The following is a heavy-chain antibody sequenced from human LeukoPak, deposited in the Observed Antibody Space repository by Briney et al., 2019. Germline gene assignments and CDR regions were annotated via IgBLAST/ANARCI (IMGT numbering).Heavy chain of an antibody. Sequence: SETLSLTCTVSGGSISSSSYYWGWIRQPPGKGLEWIGSIYYSGSTYYNPSLKSRVTISVDTSKNQFSLKLSSVTAADTAVYYCARVSVGGSSWLNYYYYYYMDVWGKGTTVTVSS. V-gene: IGHV4-39*07. J-gene: IGHJ6*03. CDR1: GGSISSSSYY. D-gene: IGHD6-13*01. CDR3: ARVSVGGSSWLNYYYYYYMDV. CDR2: IYYSGST.